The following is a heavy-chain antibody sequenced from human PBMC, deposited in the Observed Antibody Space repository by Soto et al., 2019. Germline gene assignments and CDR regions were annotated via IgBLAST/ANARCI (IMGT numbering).Heavy chain of an antibody. J-gene: IGHJ3*02. CDR3: ARDLRSSGWQYDAFDI. Sequence: GGSLRLSCAASGFTVSSNYMSWVRQAPGKGLEWVSVIYSGGSTYYADSVKGRFTISRHNSKNTLYLQMNSLRAEDTAVYYCARDLRSSGWQYDAFDIWGQGTMVTVSS. D-gene: IGHD6-19*01. CDR2: IYSGGST. V-gene: IGHV3-53*04. CDR1: GFTVSSNY.